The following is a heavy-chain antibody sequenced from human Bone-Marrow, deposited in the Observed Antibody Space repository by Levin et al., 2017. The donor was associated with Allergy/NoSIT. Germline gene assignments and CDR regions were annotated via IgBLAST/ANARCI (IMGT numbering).Heavy chain of an antibody. Sequence: SVKVSCKASGGTFSSYAISWVRQAPGQGLEWMGGIIPIFGTANYAQKFQGRVTITADESTSTAYMELSSLRSEDTAVYYCAREARYIAVAGTFGWYFDLWGRGTLVTVSS. CDR2: IIPIFGTA. D-gene: IGHD6-19*01. CDR1: GGTFSSYA. CDR3: AREARYIAVAGTFGWYFDL. J-gene: IGHJ2*01. V-gene: IGHV1-69*13.